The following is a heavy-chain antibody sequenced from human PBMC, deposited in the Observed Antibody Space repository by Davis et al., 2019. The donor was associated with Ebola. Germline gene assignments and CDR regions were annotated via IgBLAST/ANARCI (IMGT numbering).Heavy chain of an antibody. V-gene: IGHV1-46*01. CDR1: GYRFTSYY. CDR2: INTSDGFT. J-gene: IGHJ4*02. Sequence: ASVKVSCKASGYRFTSYYMHWARQAPGHGLEWMGTINTSDGFTSYAQEFQGRVTMTRDTSTSTVYMDLRSLRFEDTAVYYCGKGKLEEMDSWGQGTLVTVSS. D-gene: IGHD1-1*01. CDR3: GKGKLEEMDS.